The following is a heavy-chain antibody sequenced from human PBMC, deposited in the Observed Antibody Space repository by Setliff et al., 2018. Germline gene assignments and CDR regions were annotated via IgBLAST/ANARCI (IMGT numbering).Heavy chain of an antibody. CDR1: GGSISSGGFY. CDR2: FHTGGAT. J-gene: IGHJ5*02. V-gene: IGHV4-61*09. Sequence: SETLSLTCSVSGGSISSGGFYWSWIRQSAGRGLEWIGHFHTGGATDYNLSLKSRVTISLDSSKNQFSLRLSSVTAADAAVYYCGRGFSRIEGWGNWFDPWGQGILVTVSS. D-gene: IGHD2-15*01. CDR3: GRGFSRIEGWGNWFDP.